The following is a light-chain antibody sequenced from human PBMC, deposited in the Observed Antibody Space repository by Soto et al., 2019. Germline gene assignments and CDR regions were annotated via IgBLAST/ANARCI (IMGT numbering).Light chain of an antibody. CDR2: QDS. V-gene: IGLV3-1*01. Sequence: SYELTQPPSVSVSPGQTASITCSGDKLGDKYVCWYQQKPGQSPVVVMYQDSKRPSGIAERFSGSNSGNTATLTISGTQAMDEADYYCQAWDRSTVVLGGGTKVTVL. CDR3: QAWDRSTVV. J-gene: IGLJ2*01. CDR1: KLGDKY.